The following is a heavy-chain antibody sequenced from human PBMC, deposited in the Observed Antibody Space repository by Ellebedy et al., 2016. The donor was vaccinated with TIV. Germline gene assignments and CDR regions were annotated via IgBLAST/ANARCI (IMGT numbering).Heavy chain of an antibody. CDR2: ISSSSSTI. CDR3: ARVPGSFSLNWFDP. D-gene: IGHD3-10*01. Sequence: GESLKISCAASGFTFSSDSRNWVRQAPGKGLEWVSYISSSSSTIYYADSVKGRFTISRDNAKNSPYLQMNSLRAEDTAVYYCARVPGSFSLNWFDPWGQGTLVTVSS. CDR1: GFTFSSDS. J-gene: IGHJ5*02. V-gene: IGHV3-48*01.